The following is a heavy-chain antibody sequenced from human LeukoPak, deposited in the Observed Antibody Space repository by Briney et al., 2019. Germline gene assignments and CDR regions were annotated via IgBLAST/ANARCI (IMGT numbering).Heavy chain of an antibody. Sequence: GASVKVSCKASGYTFTSYGISWVRQAPGQGLEWMGWISAYNGNTNYAQKLQGRVTVTTDTSTSTAYMELRSLRSDDTAVYYCARNQVGTAMALIDYWGQGTLVTVSS. V-gene: IGHV1-18*01. D-gene: IGHD5-18*01. J-gene: IGHJ4*02. CDR1: GYTFTSYG. CDR3: ARNQVGTAMALIDY. CDR2: ISAYNGNT.